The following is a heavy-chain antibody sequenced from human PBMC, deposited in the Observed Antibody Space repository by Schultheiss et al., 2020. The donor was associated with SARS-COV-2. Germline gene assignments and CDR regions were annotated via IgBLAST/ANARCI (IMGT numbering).Heavy chain of an antibody. Sequence: GGSLRLSCAASGFTFSSYWMSWVRQAPGKGLEWVANIKQDGSEKYYVDSVKGRFTISRDNAKNSLYLQMNSLRAEDTAVYYCARGDYYDSSNFDYWGQGTLVTVSS. D-gene: IGHD3-22*01. V-gene: IGHV3-7*01. CDR2: IKQDGSEK. CDR3: ARGDYYDSSNFDY. J-gene: IGHJ4*02. CDR1: GFTFSSYW.